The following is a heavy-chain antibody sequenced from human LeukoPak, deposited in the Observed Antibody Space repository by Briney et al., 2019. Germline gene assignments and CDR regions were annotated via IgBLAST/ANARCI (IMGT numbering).Heavy chain of an antibody. V-gene: IGHV1-69*04. CDR2: IIPILGIA. J-gene: IGHJ3*02. Sequence: GASVKVSCKASGGTFSSYAISWVRQAPGQGLEWMGRIIPILGIANCAQKFQGRVTITADKSTSTAYMELSSLRSEDTAVYYCARDPSPTYYYDPIWGQGTMVTVSS. CDR1: GGTFSSYA. D-gene: IGHD3-22*01. CDR3: ARDPSPTYYYDPI.